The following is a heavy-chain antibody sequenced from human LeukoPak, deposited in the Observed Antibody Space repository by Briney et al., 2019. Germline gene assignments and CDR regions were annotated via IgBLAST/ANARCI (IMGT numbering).Heavy chain of an antibody. Sequence: GGSLRLSCAASGITFSSYGMHWVRQAPGKGLEWVAFIRYDGSNKYYADSVKGRFTISRDNSKNTLYLQMNSLRAEDTAVYYCAKEFTQWLVQEGDYWGQGTMVTVSS. CDR2: IRYDGSNK. V-gene: IGHV3-30*02. D-gene: IGHD6-19*01. J-gene: IGHJ3*01. CDR3: AKEFTQWLVQEGDY. CDR1: GITFSSYG.